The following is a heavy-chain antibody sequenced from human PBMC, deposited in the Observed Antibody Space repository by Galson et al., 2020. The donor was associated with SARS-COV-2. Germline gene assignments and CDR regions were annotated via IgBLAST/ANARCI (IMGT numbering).Heavy chain of an antibody. CDR1: GYNFTTYW. J-gene: IGHJ3*02. CDR3: ARTSFLGSFDI. CDR2: IYPGDSDT. Sequence: GESLKISCKGSGYNFTTYWIGWVRQVPGKGLAWMGNIYPGDSDTRFSPSFQGHVTISADKSISTAYLQWSSLKASETAIYYCARTSFLGSFDIWGQGTMVTVSS. D-gene: IGHD3-3*02. V-gene: IGHV5-51*01.